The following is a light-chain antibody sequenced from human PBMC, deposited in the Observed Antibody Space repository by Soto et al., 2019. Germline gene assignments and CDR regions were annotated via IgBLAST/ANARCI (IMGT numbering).Light chain of an antibody. CDR2: KAS. CDR3: QQYNST. Sequence: DTQLTQSPSTLSAFVGDRVTITCRASQSSNWLAWYQQKPGKAPKLLIYKASSLESGVPSRFSGSGSGTEFTLTISSLQPDDFATYYCQQYNSTFGQGTKVEIK. V-gene: IGKV1-5*03. J-gene: IGKJ1*01. CDR1: QSSNW.